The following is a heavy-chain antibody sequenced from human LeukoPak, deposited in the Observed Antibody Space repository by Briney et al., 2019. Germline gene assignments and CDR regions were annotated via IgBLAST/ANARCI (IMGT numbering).Heavy chain of an antibody. V-gene: IGHV3-48*02. CDR2: ISTSSRNI. CDR3: ARCGDYGDYTAY. J-gene: IGHJ4*02. CDR1: GFTFSSYN. D-gene: IGHD4-17*01. Sequence: GGSLRLSCAASGFTFSSYNMNWVRQAPGKGLEWVSYISTSSRNIQYADSVKGRFTISRDNAKNSVYLQMNSLRDEDTAVYYCARCGDYGDYTAYWGQGTLVTVPS.